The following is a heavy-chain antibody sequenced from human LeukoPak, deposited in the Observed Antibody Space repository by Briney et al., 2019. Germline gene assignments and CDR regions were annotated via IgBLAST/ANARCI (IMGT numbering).Heavy chain of an antibody. D-gene: IGHD4-11*01. CDR2: INQDGSVK. CDR1: GFTFSSYW. J-gene: IGHJ4*02. Sequence: PGDSLRLSCAVSGFTFSSYWMIWFRQAPGKGLEWVAHINQDGSVKNYVDSVKGRFTISRDNANNFLYLQMNSLRAEDTAVYYCAKGTVANFGDYWGQGTLVTVSS. CDR3: AKGTVANFGDY. V-gene: IGHV3-7*01.